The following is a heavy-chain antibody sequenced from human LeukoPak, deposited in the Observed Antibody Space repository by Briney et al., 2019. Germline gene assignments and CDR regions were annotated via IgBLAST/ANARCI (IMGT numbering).Heavy chain of an antibody. D-gene: IGHD2-2*01. Sequence: PGGSLRLSCAASGFTFSDYYMSWIRQAPGKGLEWVSYISSSGSTIYYADSVKGRFTISRDNAKNSLYLQMNSLRAEDTAIYYCVKDRPCETCMPMDAWGQGTTVTVSS. CDR2: ISSSGSTI. CDR1: GFTFSDYY. J-gene: IGHJ6*02. V-gene: IGHV3-11*01. CDR3: VKDRPCETCMPMDA.